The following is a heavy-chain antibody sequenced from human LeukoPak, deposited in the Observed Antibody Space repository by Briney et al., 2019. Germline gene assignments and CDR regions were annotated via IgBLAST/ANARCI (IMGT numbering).Heavy chain of an antibody. Sequence: GRSLRLSCAASGFSFSSYGMHWVRQAPGKGLEWVAVISYYGSNKFYADSVKGRFTISRDNSKNTLYLQMNSLRAEDTAVYYCAKLGYSSGWYDFQIDAFDFWGQGTMVTVSP. D-gene: IGHD6-19*01. CDR1: GFSFSSYG. J-gene: IGHJ3*01. CDR2: ISYYGSNK. CDR3: AKLGYSSGWYDFQIDAFDF. V-gene: IGHV3-30*18.